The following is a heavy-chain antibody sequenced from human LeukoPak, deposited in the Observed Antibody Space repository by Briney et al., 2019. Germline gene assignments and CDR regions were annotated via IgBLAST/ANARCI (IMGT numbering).Heavy chain of an antibody. Sequence: ASVKVSCKASGGTFSSYAISWVRQAPGQGLEWMGGIIPIFGTANYAQKFQGRVTITTDESTSTAYMELSSLRSEDTAVYYCARDSFNTIFEVVNPTYYMDVWGKGTTVTVSS. D-gene: IGHD3-3*01. J-gene: IGHJ6*03. V-gene: IGHV1-69*05. CDR1: GGTFSSYA. CDR2: IIPIFGTA. CDR3: ARDSFNTIFEVVNPTYYMDV.